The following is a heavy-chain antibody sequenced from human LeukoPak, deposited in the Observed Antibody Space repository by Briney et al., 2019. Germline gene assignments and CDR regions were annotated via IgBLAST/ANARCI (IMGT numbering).Heavy chain of an antibody. CDR3: ANVAKGRYFFYYMDV. CDR2: ISSDNGIP. D-gene: IGHD2-15*01. Sequence: ASVRVSCKASGYSINRFGVTWVRQAPGRGLEWIGWISSDNGIPRYADKFQGRVTLTTDTSKTTTYMELRRLRSDDSAVYFCANVAKGRYFFYYMDVWSKGTTVTVSS. V-gene: IGHV1-18*01. J-gene: IGHJ6*03. CDR1: GYSINRFG.